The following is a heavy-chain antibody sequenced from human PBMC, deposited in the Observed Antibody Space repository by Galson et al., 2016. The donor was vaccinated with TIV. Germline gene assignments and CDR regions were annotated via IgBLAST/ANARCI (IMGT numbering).Heavy chain of an antibody. CDR3: ATVNTNSRKYFDY. D-gene: IGHD5-18*01. CDR2: IFTDGTT. V-gene: IGHV4-4*07. Sequence: LSLTCSVSGGSVSRYYWSWVRQSHGKGLEWIGRIFTDGTTTYNPSLKSRVAISVDTSRRQFSLRLRSVTAADTALYYCATVNTNSRKYFDYWGQGIQVTVS. CDR1: GGSVSRYY. J-gene: IGHJ4*02.